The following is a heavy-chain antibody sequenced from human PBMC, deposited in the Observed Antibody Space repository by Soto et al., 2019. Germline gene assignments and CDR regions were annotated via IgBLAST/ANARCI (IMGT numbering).Heavy chain of an antibody. CDR3: ARGRPHYGGNSLYHWFDP. J-gene: IGHJ5*02. CDR2: IYHSGST. Sequence: SETLSLTCAVSGGSISSSNWWSWVRQPPGKGLEWIGEIYHSGSTNYNPSLKSRVTISVDKSKNQFSLKLSSVTAADTAVYYCARGRPHYGGNSLYHWFDPWGQGTLVTVSS. CDR1: GGSISSSNW. D-gene: IGHD4-17*01. V-gene: IGHV4-4*02.